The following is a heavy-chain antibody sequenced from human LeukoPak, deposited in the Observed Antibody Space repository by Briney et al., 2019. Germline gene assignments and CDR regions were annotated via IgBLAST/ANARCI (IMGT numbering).Heavy chain of an antibody. CDR2: INPSGGST. CDR3: ARDYHGDYVFDY. D-gene: IGHD4-17*01. Sequence: GASVKVSCKASGYTFTSYYMHWVRQAPGQGLEWMGIINPSGGSTSYAQKFQGGVAMTRDTSTSTVYMELSSLRSEDTAVYYCARDYHGDYVFDYWGQGTLVTVSS. V-gene: IGHV1-46*01. J-gene: IGHJ4*02. CDR1: GYTFTSYY.